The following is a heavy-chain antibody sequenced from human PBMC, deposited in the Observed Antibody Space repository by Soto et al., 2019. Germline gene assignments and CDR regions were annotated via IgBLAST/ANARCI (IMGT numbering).Heavy chain of an antibody. J-gene: IGHJ4*02. V-gene: IGHV4-31*03. D-gene: IGHD2-8*01. Sequence: TLSLTCTVPGGSISSGGYYWSWVRQHPGKGLEWIAYIYYSGSTYYNPSLKSRVTISLDTSKNQFSLKLSSVTAADTAVYVCASLTNGRPGDSWGQGTLVTVSS. CDR2: IYYSGST. CDR3: ASLTNGRPGDS. CDR1: GGSISSGGYY.